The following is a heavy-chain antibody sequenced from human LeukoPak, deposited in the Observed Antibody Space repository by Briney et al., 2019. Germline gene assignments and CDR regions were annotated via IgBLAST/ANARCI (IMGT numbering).Heavy chain of an antibody. V-gene: IGHV4-34*01. J-gene: IGHJ4*02. CDR1: GGSFSGYY. CDR3: ARSRSETEMAKLFDY. CDR2: INHSGST. D-gene: IGHD5-24*01. Sequence: SETLSLTCAVYGGSFSGYYWSWIRQPPGKGLERIGEINHSGSTNYNPSLKSRVTISVDTSKNQFSLKLSSVTAADTAVYYCARSRSETEMAKLFDYWGQGTLVTVSS.